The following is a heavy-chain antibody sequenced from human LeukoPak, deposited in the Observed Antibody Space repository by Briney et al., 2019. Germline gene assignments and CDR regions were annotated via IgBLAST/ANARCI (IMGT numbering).Heavy chain of an antibody. CDR1: GFTFSSYS. Sequence: GGSLRLSCAASGFTFSSYSMNWVRQAPGKGLEWVAVISYDGSNKYYADSVKGRFTISRDNSKNTLYLQMNSLRAEDTAVYYCARGLPMVSYGMDVWGQGTTVTVSS. CDR3: ARGLPMVSYGMDV. CDR2: ISYDGSNK. D-gene: IGHD2-8*01. J-gene: IGHJ6*02. V-gene: IGHV3-30*03.